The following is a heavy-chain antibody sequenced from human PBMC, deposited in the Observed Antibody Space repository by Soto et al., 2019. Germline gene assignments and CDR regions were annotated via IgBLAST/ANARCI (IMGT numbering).Heavy chain of an antibody. Sequence: QVQLVQSGAEVKKPGASVKVSCKASGYTFTSYGISWVRQAPGQGLEWMGWISAYNGNTNYAQKLQGRVTMTTDTSTSRAYTERISQRSADTAVYYCARDCSSTSCYGRHDDFDICCQGTMDTVSS. J-gene: IGHJ3*02. D-gene: IGHD2-2*01. CDR2: ISAYNGNT. CDR3: ARDCSSTSCYGRHDDFDI. CDR1: GYTFTSYG. V-gene: IGHV1-18*01.